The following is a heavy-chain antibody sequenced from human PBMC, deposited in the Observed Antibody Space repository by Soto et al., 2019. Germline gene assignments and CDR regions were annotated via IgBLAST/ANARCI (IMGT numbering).Heavy chain of an antibody. J-gene: IGHJ5*02. Sequence: QVQVVESGGGLVKPGGSLRLSCAASGFTFSDYDMSWIRQAAGKGLEWVSYISTSGNIRYYAESVEGRFTISRDNAKNTLYLQMNSLRADDTAVYFCARNGGTFDPWGQGTLVTVSS. CDR2: ISTSGNIR. CDR1: GFTFSDYD. CDR3: ARNGGTFDP. D-gene: IGHD3-16*01. V-gene: IGHV3-11*01.